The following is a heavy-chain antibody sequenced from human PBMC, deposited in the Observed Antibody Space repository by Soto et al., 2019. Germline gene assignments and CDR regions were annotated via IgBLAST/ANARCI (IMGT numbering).Heavy chain of an antibody. V-gene: IGHV3-33*01. Sequence: QVQLVESGGGVVQPGRSLRLSCAASGFTFSSYGMHWVRQAPGKGLEWVAVIWYDGSNEYYADSVKGRFTISRDNSKNTLYLQMNSLRAEDTAVYYCARESADEDNDAFDIWGQGTMVTVSS. CDR1: GFTFSSYG. CDR3: ARESADEDNDAFDI. CDR2: IWYDGSNE. J-gene: IGHJ3*02. D-gene: IGHD1-1*01.